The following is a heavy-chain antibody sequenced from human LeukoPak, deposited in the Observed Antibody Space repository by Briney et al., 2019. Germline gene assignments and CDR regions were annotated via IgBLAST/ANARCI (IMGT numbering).Heavy chain of an antibody. CDR3: ARDSYYDSSAYYYFDY. D-gene: IGHD3-22*01. CDR2: ISGSGDST. Sequence: GGSLRLSCAASGFTFSSYAMSWVRQAPGKGLEWVSAISGSGDSTYYPDSVKGRFTISRDNSKNTLYLQMNSLRAEDTAVYYCARDSYYDSSAYYYFDYWGQGTLVTVSS. J-gene: IGHJ4*02. CDR1: GFTFSSYA. V-gene: IGHV3-23*01.